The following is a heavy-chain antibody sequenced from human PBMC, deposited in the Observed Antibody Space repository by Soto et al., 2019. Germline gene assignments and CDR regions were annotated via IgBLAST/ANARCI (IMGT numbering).Heavy chain of an antibody. CDR3: ARDKLTRYYYYGMDV. CDR2: ISAYNGNT. D-gene: IGHD2-15*01. Sequence: ASVKVSCKASGYTFTSYGISWVRQAPGQGLEWMGWISAYNGNTNYAQKLQGRVTMTTDTSTSTAYMELRSLRSDDTAVYYCARDKLTRYYYYGMDVWGQGTTVTVSS. CDR1: GYTFTSYG. V-gene: IGHV1-18*04. J-gene: IGHJ6*02.